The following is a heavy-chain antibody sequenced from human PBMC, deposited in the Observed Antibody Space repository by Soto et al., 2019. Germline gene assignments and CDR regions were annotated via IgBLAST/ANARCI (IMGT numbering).Heavy chain of an antibody. CDR1: GYTFSSFTNYW. Sequence: GESLKISCKGSGYTFSSFTNYWISWVRQMPGKGLEWMGRIDPTDSYTHYSPSFQGHVTISVDKSISTAYLHWSSLKASDSAIYYCARRGSSSPSYNFDFWGQGTPVTVSS. J-gene: IGHJ4*02. CDR3: ARRGSSSPSYNFDF. V-gene: IGHV5-10-1*01. D-gene: IGHD6-13*01. CDR2: IDPTDSYT.